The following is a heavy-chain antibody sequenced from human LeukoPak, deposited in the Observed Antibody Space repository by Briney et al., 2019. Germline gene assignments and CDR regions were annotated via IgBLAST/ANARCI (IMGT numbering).Heavy chain of an antibody. D-gene: IGHD3-16*02. CDR2: MNPNSGNT. J-gene: IGHJ4*02. Sequence: GASVKVSCKASGYTFTSYEINWVRQATGQGLEWIGCMNPNSGNTGYIQKFQGRVTMTRNTPISTAYMELRSLRSEDTGVSYCARGRWYYDYVWGSYRYYYFDYWGQGTLVTVSS. CDR3: ARGRWYYDYVWGSYRYYYFDY. V-gene: IGHV1-8*01. CDR1: GYTFTSYE.